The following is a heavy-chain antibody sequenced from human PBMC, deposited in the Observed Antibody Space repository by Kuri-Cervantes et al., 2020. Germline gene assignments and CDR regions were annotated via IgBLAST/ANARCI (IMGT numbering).Heavy chain of an antibody. Sequence: SGPTLVKPTQTLTLTCTFSGFSLRTIGVGVGWIRQPPGKALEWLALIYWDGDKRYSSSLMNRLTITKDTSKDEVVLTMTNMDPVDTGTYYCAHRIRILLHSDYFDFWGQGTPVTVSS. D-gene: IGHD2-15*01. CDR3: AHRIRILLHSDYFDF. J-gene: IGHJ4*02. CDR1: GFSLRTIGVG. V-gene: IGHV2-5*02. CDR2: IYWDGDK.